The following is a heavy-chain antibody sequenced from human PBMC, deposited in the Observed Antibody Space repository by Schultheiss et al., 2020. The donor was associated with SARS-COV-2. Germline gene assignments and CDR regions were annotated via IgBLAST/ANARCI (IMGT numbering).Heavy chain of an antibody. CDR3: AREWPGLWFGLQDY. CDR1: GFTFSSYD. J-gene: IGHJ4*02. D-gene: IGHD3-10*01. V-gene: IGHV3-13*01. Sequence: GGSLRLSCAASGFTFSSYDMHWVRQATGKGLEWVSAIGTAGDTYYPGSVKGRFTISRENAKNSLYLQMNSLRAGDTAVYYCAREWPGLWFGLQDYWGQGTLVTVAS. CDR2: IGTAGDT.